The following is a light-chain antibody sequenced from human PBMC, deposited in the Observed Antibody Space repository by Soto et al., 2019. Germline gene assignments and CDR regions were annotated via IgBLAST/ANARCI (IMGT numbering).Light chain of an antibody. Sequence: QSVLTQPPSVSGAPGQRVTISCTGSSSNIGAGYDVHWYQQLPGTAPKLLIYGNSNRPSGVPDRFSGSKSGTSASLAITGLQAEDEADYYCQSYDSSLEGEVFGGGTKVTVL. CDR2: GNS. V-gene: IGLV1-40*01. CDR1: SSNIGAGYD. CDR3: QSYDSSLEGEV. J-gene: IGLJ2*01.